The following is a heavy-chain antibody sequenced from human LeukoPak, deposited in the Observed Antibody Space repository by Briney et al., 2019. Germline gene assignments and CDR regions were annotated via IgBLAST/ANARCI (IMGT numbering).Heavy chain of an antibody. J-gene: IGHJ5*02. CDR3: AREGVYCSSTSCYAWFDP. V-gene: IGHV3-30-3*01. D-gene: IGHD2-2*01. CDR2: ISYDGSNK. CDR1: GFTFSSYA. Sequence: GGSLRLSRAASGFTFSSYAMHWVRQAPGKGLEWVAVISYDGSNKYYADSVKGRFTISRDNSKNTLYLQMNSLRAEDTAVYYCAREGVYCSSTSCYAWFDPWGQGTLVTVSS.